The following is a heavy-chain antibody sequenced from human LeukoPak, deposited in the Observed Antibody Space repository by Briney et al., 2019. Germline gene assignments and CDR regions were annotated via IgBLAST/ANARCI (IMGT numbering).Heavy chain of an antibody. D-gene: IGHD4-17*01. CDR3: ARVRGHYYYCMDV. V-gene: IGHV4-34*01. J-gene: IGHJ6*04. Sequence: PSETLSLTCAVCGGSFSGYYWSWIRQPPGKGLEGIGEINHSGSTNYNPSLKSRGTISVDTSKNQFSLKLSSVTAADTAVYYCARVRGHYYYCMDVWGKGTTVTVSS. CDR2: INHSGST. CDR1: GGSFSGYY.